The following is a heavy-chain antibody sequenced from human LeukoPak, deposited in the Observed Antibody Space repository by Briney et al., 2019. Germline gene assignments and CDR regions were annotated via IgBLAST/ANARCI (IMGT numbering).Heavy chain of an antibody. V-gene: IGHV2-5*02. CDR1: GFSLSTSGVG. J-gene: IGHJ5*02. D-gene: IGHD4-17*01. CDR3: AHTAHFMDDYGDYVHWFDP. CDR2: IYWDDDK. Sequence: SGPTLVNPTQTLTLTCTFSGFSLSTSGVGVGWIRQPPGRALEWLALIYWDDDKRYSPSLKSRLTITKDTSKNQVVLTMTNMDPVDTATYYCAHTAHFMDDYGDYVHWFDPWGQGTLVTVSS.